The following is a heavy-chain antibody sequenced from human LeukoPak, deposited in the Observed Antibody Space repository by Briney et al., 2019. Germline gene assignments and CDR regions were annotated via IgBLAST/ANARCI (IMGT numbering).Heavy chain of an antibody. J-gene: IGHJ3*02. CDR2: INHSGST. D-gene: IGHD3-22*01. CDR1: GGSFSGYY. Sequence: LETLSLTCAVYGGSFSGYYWSWIRQPPGKGLESIGEINHSGSTNYNPSLKSRVTISVDTSKNQFSLKLSSVTAADTAVYYCARDPYYYDSSGYYGHDAFDIWGQGTMVTVSS. V-gene: IGHV4-34*01. CDR3: ARDPYYYDSSGYYGHDAFDI.